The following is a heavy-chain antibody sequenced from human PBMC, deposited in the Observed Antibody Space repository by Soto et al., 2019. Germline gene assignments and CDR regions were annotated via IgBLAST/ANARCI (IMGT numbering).Heavy chain of an antibody. CDR2: IIPIFGTA. Sequence: SVKVSCKASGGTVSSYAISWVRQAPGQGLEWMGGIIPIFGTANYAQKFQGRVTITADESTSTAYMELSSLRSEDTAVYYCARVRFGELLYPGNWFDPWGQGTLVTVSS. D-gene: IGHD3-10*01. CDR1: GGTVSSYA. CDR3: ARVRFGELLYPGNWFDP. J-gene: IGHJ5*02. V-gene: IGHV1-69*13.